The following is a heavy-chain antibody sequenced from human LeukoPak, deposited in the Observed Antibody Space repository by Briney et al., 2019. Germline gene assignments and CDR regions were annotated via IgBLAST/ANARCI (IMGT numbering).Heavy chain of an antibody. CDR3: ASDGKEGYFDY. D-gene: IGHD2-15*01. V-gene: IGHV4-59*01. CDR2: IYYSGST. CDR1: GGSISSFY. J-gene: IGHJ4*02. Sequence: PSETLSLTCTVSGGSISSFYWSWIRQPPGKGLEWIGYIYYSGSTNYNPSLKSRVTISVDTSKNQFSLKLSSVTAADTAVYYCASDGKEGYFDYWGQGTLVTVSS.